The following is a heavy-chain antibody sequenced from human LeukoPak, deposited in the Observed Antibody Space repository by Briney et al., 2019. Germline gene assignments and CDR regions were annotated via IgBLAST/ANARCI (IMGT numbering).Heavy chain of an antibody. CDR1: GFTFSGSA. V-gene: IGHV3-73*01. CDR2: IRSKANSYAT. CDR3: AKDTDCSGGSCYESRGSATDY. J-gene: IGHJ4*02. Sequence: GGSLRLSCAASGFTFSGSAMHWVRQASGKGLEWVGRIRSKANSYATAYAASVKGRFTISRDNSKNTLYLQMNSLRAEDTAVYYCAKDTDCSGGSCYESRGSATDYWGQGTLVTVSS. D-gene: IGHD2-15*01.